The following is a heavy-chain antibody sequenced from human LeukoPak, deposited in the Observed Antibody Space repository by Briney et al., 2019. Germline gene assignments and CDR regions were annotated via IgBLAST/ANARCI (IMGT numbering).Heavy chain of an antibody. D-gene: IGHD2-2*03. CDR2: IYSGGSA. Sequence: GGSLRLSCAASGFTVSSNYMSWVRQAPGKGLEWVSVIYSGGSAYYADSVKGRFTISRHNSKNTLYLQMNSLRAEDTAVYCCVRDNGLLWGRGTLVTVSS. J-gene: IGHJ2*01. CDR3: VRDNGLL. CDR1: GFTVSSNY. V-gene: IGHV3-53*04.